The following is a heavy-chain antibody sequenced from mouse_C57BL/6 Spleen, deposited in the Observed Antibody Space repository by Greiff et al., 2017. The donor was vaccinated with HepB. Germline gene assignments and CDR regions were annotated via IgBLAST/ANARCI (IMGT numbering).Heavy chain of an antibody. CDR2: ISGGGGNT. D-gene: IGHD2-5*01. J-gene: IGHJ3*01. CDR1: GFTFSSYT. V-gene: IGHV5-9*01. CDR3: ARQGVLYYSKEDWFAY. Sequence: EVKVVESGGGLVKPGGSLKLSCAASGFTFSSYTMSWVRQTPEKRLEWVATISGGGGNTYYPDSVKGRFTISRDNAKNTLYLQMSSLRSEDTALYYCARQGVLYYSKEDWFAYWGQGTLVTVSA.